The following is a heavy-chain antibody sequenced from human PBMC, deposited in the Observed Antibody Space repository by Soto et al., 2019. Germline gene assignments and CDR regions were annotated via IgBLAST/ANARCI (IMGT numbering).Heavy chain of an antibody. J-gene: IGHJ4*02. Sequence: GGSLRLCCAACGFSVNIFAMNGVRQAPGKGLEWVSGISGGGGSTYYADSVKGRFTISRDNSNNTLYLQMNSLRAEDTAVYYCAKDPTSYDSSAQFDSWGQGTLVTVSS. CDR1: GFSVNIFA. CDR2: ISGGGGST. D-gene: IGHD3-22*01. CDR3: AKDPTSYDSSAQFDS. V-gene: IGHV3-23*01.